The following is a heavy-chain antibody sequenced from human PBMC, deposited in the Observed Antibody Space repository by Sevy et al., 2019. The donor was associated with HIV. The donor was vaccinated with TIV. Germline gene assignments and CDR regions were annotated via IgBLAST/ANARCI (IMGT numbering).Heavy chain of an antibody. Sequence: SETLSLTCTVSGGSISSSGSYWGWIRQPPGKGLEWIGSMYYSGSTYHSPSLKTRITISVDTSKNQFSLRLSSVIAADTAVYYCARHRDYVTMVRGMDQWGQGTLVTVSS. CDR3: ARHRDYVTMVRGMDQ. J-gene: IGHJ4*02. D-gene: IGHD3-10*01. CDR2: MYYSGST. CDR1: GGSISSSGSY. V-gene: IGHV4-39*01.